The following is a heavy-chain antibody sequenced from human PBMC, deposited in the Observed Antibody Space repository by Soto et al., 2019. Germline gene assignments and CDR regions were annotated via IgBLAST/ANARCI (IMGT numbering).Heavy chain of an antibody. CDR3: AREIYYGSGSYGSGYMDV. CDR2: IGTAGDT. Sequence: GGSLRLSCAASGITFSSYDMHWVRQATGKGLEWVSAIGTAGDTYYPGSVKGRFTISRENAKNSLYLQMNSLRAGDTAVYYCAREIYYGSGSYGSGYMDVWGKGTTVTVSS. J-gene: IGHJ6*03. V-gene: IGHV3-13*01. D-gene: IGHD3-10*01. CDR1: GITFSSYD.